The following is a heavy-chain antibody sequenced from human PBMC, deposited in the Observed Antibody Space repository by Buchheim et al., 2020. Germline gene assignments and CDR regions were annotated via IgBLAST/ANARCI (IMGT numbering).Heavy chain of an antibody. CDR2: MNPNSGNT. CDR1: GYTFTSYD. J-gene: IGHJ6*02. Sequence: QVQLVQSGAEVKKPGASVKVSCKASGYTFTSYDINWVRQATGQGLEWMGWMNPNSGNTGYAQKFQGRVTMTRNTSISTPYMELSSLRSEDTAGYYCARRDVLLWSPVYLYYYYGMDVWGQGTT. CDR3: ARRDVLLWSPVYLYYYYGMDV. D-gene: IGHD3-10*01. V-gene: IGHV1-8*01.